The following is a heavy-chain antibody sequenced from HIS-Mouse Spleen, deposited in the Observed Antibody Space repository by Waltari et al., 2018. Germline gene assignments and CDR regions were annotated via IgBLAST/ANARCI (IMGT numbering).Heavy chain of an antibody. Sequence: EVQLVESGGGLVQPGRSLRLSCAASGFTFDDYAMHWVRQAPGEGLEWVSGISGNSGSIGYADSVKGRFTISRDNAKNSLYLQMNSLRAEDTALYYCAKDMGLRFLEWLFDYWGQGTLVTVSS. CDR3: AKDMGLRFLEWLFDY. V-gene: IGHV3-9*01. CDR2: ISGNSGSI. D-gene: IGHD3-3*01. J-gene: IGHJ4*02. CDR1: GFTFDDYA.